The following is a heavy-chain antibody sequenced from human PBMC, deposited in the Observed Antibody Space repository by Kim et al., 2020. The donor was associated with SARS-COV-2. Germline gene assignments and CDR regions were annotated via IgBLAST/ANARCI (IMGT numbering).Heavy chain of an antibody. D-gene: IGHD2-15*01. CDR2: INHSGST. Sequence: SETLSLTCAVYGGSFSGYYWSWIRQPPGKGLEWIGEINHSGSTNYNPSLKSRVTISVDTSKNQFSLKLSSVTAADTAVYYCARASGYCSGGSCYPFDYWGQGTLVTVSS. V-gene: IGHV4-34*01. CDR3: ARASGYCSGGSCYPFDY. J-gene: IGHJ4*02. CDR1: GGSFSGYY.